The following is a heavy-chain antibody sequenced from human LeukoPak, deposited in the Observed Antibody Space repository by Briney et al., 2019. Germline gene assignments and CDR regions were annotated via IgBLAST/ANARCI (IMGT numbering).Heavy chain of an antibody. Sequence: GGSLRLSCTASGFIFSTYNMNWVRQAPGKGLEWVSYISLSSTAIYSADSVKGRFTISRDNAKNSLYLQMNSLRGEDTAVYYCAREPLEALAGTSDYWGQGTLVTVPS. V-gene: IGHV3-48*01. D-gene: IGHD6-19*01. J-gene: IGHJ4*02. CDR3: AREPLEALAGTSDY. CDR1: GFIFSTYN. CDR2: ISLSSTAI.